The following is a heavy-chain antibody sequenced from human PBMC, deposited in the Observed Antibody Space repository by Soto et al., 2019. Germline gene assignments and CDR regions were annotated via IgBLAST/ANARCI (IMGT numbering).Heavy chain of an antibody. Sequence: PGGSLRLSCAASGFTFSNAWMSGVRQAPGKGLEWVGRIKSKTDGGTTDYAAPVKGRFTISRDDSKNTLYLQMNSLKTEDTAVYYCTTQFSQRPMVRGPINWGQGPLVTVSS. CDR3: TTQFSQRPMVRGPIN. J-gene: IGHJ4*02. CDR2: IKSKTDGGTT. V-gene: IGHV3-15*01. CDR1: GFTFSNAW. D-gene: IGHD3-10*01.